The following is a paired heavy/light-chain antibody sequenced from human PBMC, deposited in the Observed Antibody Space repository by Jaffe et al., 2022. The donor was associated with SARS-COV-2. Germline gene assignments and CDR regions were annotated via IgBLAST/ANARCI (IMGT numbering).Heavy chain of an antibody. J-gene: IGHJ4*02. CDR2: ISTSSSYI. CDR1: GFTFSNYS. CDR3: AREGGFCSGGGCRYFDS. Sequence: EVQLVESGGGLVKPGGSLRLSCADSGFTFSNYSMNWVRQAPGKGLEWVSSISTSSSYIYYADSVKGRFTISRDDAKNSLYLQMNSLRAEDTAVYYCAREGGFCSGGGCRYFDSWGQGTPVTVSS. D-gene: IGHD2-15*01. V-gene: IGHV3-21*01.
Light chain of an antibody. J-gene: IGKJ1*01. CDR2: DAS. CDR3: QHRSNWPPT. Sequence: EIVLTQSPATLSLSPGERATLSCRASQSISDYLAWYQQKPGQAPRLLIYDASNRATGIPARFSGSGSGTDFTLTISSLEPEDFAVYYCQHRSNWPPTFGQGTKVEIK. CDR1: QSISDY. V-gene: IGKV3-11*01.